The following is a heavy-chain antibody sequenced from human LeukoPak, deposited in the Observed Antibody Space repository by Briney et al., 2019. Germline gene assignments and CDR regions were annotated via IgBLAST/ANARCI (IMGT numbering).Heavy chain of an antibody. CDR2: INHSGST. D-gene: IGHD5-18*01. J-gene: IGHJ4*02. Sequence: PSETLSLTCAVYGGSLSSYYWSWNRQPPGKGLEWIGEINHSGSTNYNPSLKSRVTISVDTSKNQFSLKLTSVTAADTAVYYCALRGYRNAYVLLWGQGTLVTVSS. CDR3: ALRGYRNAYVLL. CDR1: GGSLSSYY. V-gene: IGHV4-34*01.